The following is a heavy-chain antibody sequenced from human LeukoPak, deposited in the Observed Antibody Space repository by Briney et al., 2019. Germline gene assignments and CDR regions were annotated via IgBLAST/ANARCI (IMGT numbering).Heavy chain of an antibody. Sequence: PVGSLRLSCAASGFTFSSYSMNWVRQAPGKGLEWVSSISSSSSYIYYADSVEGRFTISRDNAKNSLYLQMNSLRAEDTAVYYCARDPRVAGTYDAFDIWGQGTMVTVSS. V-gene: IGHV3-21*01. CDR3: ARDPRVAGTYDAFDI. CDR1: GFTFSSYS. J-gene: IGHJ3*02. CDR2: ISSSSSYI. D-gene: IGHD6-19*01.